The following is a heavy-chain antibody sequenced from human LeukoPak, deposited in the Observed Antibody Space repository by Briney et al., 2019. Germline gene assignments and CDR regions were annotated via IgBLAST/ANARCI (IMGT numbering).Heavy chain of an antibody. CDR2: ISSGSSTI. CDR1: GFSFSSYS. Sequence: PGGSLRLSCAASGFSFSSYSMNWVRQAPGKGLEWISYISSGSSTIFYADSVKGRFTISKDNVKNSLYLRMNSLRAEDTAVYYCASDCSGGSLRYWGQGTLVTVSS. D-gene: IGHD2-15*01. J-gene: IGHJ4*02. V-gene: IGHV3-48*01. CDR3: ASDCSGGSLRY.